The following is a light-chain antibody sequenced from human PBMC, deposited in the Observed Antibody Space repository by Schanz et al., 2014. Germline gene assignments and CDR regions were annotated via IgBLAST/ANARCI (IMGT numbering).Light chain of an antibody. Sequence: EIVMTQSPATLSVSPGERATLSCRASQSVYSNLAWYQQKPGQAPRLLISGASTRATGLPARFSGSGSGTEFTLTISSLQSEDFAVYYCQQYSNWPSWTFGQGTKVEIK. V-gene: IGKV3-15*01. CDR1: QSVYSN. CDR3: QQYSNWPSWT. J-gene: IGKJ1*01. CDR2: GAS.